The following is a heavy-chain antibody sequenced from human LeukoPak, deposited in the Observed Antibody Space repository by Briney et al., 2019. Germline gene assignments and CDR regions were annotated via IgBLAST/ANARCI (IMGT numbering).Heavy chain of an antibody. CDR2: IYYSGST. D-gene: IGHD2-15*01. CDR1: GGSISGTPYY. V-gene: IGHV4-31*03. J-gene: IGHJ4*02. Sequence: PSETLSLTCTVSGGSISGTPYYWSWIRRHPGKGLEWIGYIYYSGSTYYSPSLKSRLTMSVDTSKNQFSLKLSSVTAADTAVYYCARDLGGGSFDFWGQGTLVTVSS. CDR3: ARDLGGGSFDF.